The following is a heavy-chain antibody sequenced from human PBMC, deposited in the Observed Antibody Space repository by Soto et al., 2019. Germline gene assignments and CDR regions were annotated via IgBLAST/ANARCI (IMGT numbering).Heavy chain of an antibody. CDR3: AKDSNRGYGYYYIMDV. D-gene: IGHD5-18*01. Sequence: PGGSLRLSCAASGVTFSSYGMHWVRQAPGKGLEWVAVISYDGSYKSYADSVKGRFTISRDNSKNTLYLQMNSLRGEDTAVYYCAKDSNRGYGYYYIMDVWGQGTTVTVSS. J-gene: IGHJ6*02. CDR1: GVTFSSYG. V-gene: IGHV3-30*18. CDR2: ISYDGSYK.